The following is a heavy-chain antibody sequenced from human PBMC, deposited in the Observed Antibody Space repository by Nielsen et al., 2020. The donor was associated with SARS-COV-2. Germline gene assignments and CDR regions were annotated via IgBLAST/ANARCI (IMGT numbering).Heavy chain of an antibody. CDR3: ARDWSRAFDV. V-gene: IGHV3-7*01. CDR1: GFTLSSQW. J-gene: IGHJ3*01. Sequence: GGSLRLSCAASGFTLSSQWMSWVRQVPGKGLEWVADIKPDGSEKFYVDSVKGRFTISRDNAKNSMSLQMNSLRVEDTAVYYCARDWSRAFDVWGQGTMVTVSS. CDR2: IKPDGSEK.